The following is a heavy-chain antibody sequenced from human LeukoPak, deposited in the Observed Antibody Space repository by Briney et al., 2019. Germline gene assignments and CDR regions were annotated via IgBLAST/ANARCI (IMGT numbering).Heavy chain of an antibody. Sequence: GGSLRLSCAASGFTFDDYAMHWVRHAPGKGLEWVSGISWNSGSIGYADSVKGRFTISRDNAKNSLYLQMNSLRAEDTALYYCAKGSRYRENYYYYYMDVWGKGTTVTISS. V-gene: IGHV3-9*01. CDR2: ISWNSGSI. CDR1: GFTFDDYA. J-gene: IGHJ6*03. D-gene: IGHD1-1*01. CDR3: AKGSRYRENYYYYYMDV.